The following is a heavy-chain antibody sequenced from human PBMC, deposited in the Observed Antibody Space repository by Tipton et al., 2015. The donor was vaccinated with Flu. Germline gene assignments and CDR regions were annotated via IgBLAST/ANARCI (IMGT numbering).Heavy chain of an antibody. J-gene: IGHJ6*02. CDR3: TRGRYYGSGTVGMDV. CDR1: GFTFGDYA. CDR2: IRSKAYGGTT. V-gene: IGHV3-49*04. D-gene: IGHD3-10*01. Sequence: SLRLSCTASGFTFGDYAMSWVRQAPGKGLEWVGFIRSKAYGGTTEYAASVKGRFTISRDDSKSIAYPQMNSLKTEDTAVYYCTRGRYYGSGTVGMDVWDQGP.